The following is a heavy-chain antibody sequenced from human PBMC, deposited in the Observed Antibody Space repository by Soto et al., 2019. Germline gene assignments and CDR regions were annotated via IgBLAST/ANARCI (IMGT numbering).Heavy chain of an antibody. CDR2: FIPIFGTA. V-gene: IGHV1-69*06. CDR3: ARDRGGYCSGGSCSNWFDP. Sequence: QVQLVQSGAEVKKPGSSVKVSCKASGGTFSSYAISWVRQAPGQGLEWMGGFIPIFGTANYAQKFQGRVTITADKSTSTAYMELSSLRSEDTAVYYCARDRGGYCSGGSCSNWFDPWGQGTLVTVSS. CDR1: GGTFSSYA. D-gene: IGHD2-15*01. J-gene: IGHJ5*02.